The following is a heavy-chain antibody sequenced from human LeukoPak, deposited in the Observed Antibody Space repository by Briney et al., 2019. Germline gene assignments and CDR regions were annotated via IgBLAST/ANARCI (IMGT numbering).Heavy chain of an antibody. V-gene: IGHV4-34*01. CDR1: GGSFSGYY. CDR3: ARGASYYAPFDY. D-gene: IGHD3-10*01. CDR2: INHSGSA. J-gene: IGHJ4*02. Sequence: SETLSLTCAVYGGSFSGYYWSWIRQPPGKGLEWIGEINHSGSADYNPSLKSRVTISVDTSKNQFSLKLSSVTAADTAVYYCARGASYYAPFDYWGQGTLVTVSS.